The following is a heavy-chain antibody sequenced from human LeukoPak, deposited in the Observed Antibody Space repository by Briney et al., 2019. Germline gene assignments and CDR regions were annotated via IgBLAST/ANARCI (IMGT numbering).Heavy chain of an antibody. J-gene: IGHJ4*02. CDR1: GYTFSGYY. CDR2: INPNSGVT. CDR3: ARGGSSSWFLF. V-gene: IGHV1-2*02. Sequence: ASVKVSCKASGYTFSGYYMHWVRQAPGQGLEWMGWINPNSGVTSYAQRFQGRVTMPRDTSISTAYMQLTSLRSDDTAVYYCARGGSSSWFLFWGQGTLVTVSS. D-gene: IGHD6-13*01.